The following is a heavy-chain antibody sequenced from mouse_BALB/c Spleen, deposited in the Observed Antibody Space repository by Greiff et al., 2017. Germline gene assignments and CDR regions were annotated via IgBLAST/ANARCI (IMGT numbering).Heavy chain of an antibody. CDR2: INPNNGGT. CDR3: ARGVGLRREFAY. CDR1: GYTFTDYA. Sequence: VQLQQSGAELVRPGVSVKISCKGSGYTFTDYAMHWVKQSHGKSLEWIGDINPNNGGTIYNQKFKGKATLTVDKSSSTAYMELRSLTSEDTAVYYCARGVGLRREFAYWGQGTLVTVSA. D-gene: IGHD1-1*02. J-gene: IGHJ3*01. V-gene: IGHV1-18*01.